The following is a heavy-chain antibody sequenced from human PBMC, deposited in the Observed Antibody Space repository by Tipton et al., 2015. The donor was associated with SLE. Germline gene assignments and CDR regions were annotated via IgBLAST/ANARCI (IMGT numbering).Heavy chain of an antibody. J-gene: IGHJ2*01. D-gene: IGHD1-26*01. CDR2: VYYSGSP. CDR1: GVSIGGSSYY. CDR3: ARREKWYFDL. V-gene: IGHV4-39*01. Sequence: TLSLTCTVSGVSIGGSSYYWDWIRQAPGKELEWIGSVYYSGSPYYNPSLKTRITISEDASKNQFSLKVTSVTAADTAVYYCARREKWYFDLWGRGTLVTVSS.